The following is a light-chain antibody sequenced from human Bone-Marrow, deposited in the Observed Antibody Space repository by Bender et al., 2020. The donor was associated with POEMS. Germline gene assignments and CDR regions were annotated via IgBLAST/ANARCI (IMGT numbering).Light chain of an antibody. Sequence: QTVVTQEPSLSVSPGGTVTLTCGLTSGSVSTNYNPSWYQQTPGQAPRTLIYSTNIRSSGVPDRFSGSILGNRAALTITGAQADDESHYYCILCIGLDIRVFGGGTKLTVL. V-gene: IGLV8-61*01. CDR3: ILCIGLDIRV. CDR2: STN. J-gene: IGLJ3*02. CDR1: SGSVSTNYN.